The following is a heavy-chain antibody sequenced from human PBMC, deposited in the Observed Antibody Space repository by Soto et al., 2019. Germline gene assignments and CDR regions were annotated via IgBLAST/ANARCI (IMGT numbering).Heavy chain of an antibody. Sequence: QVQLQESGPGLVKPSETLSLTCIVSGGYISINYWHWMRQPPGKGLEWIGYINYSGSTSYNPSLKSRVTISVDTSKNQFSLKLTSVTAADTALYYCAREYSSFEDWGQGTLVTVST. CDR2: INYSGST. CDR3: AREYSSFED. D-gene: IGHD4-4*01. V-gene: IGHV4-59*01. CDR1: GGYISINY. J-gene: IGHJ4*02.